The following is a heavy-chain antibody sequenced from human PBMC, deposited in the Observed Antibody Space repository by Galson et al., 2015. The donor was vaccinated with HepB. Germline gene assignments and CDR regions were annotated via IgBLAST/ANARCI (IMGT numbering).Heavy chain of an antibody. J-gene: IGHJ4*02. Sequence: FLRLSCAASGFTFSNHAMAWVRQAPGKGLEWVSSISQDGVGTFYADSVKGRFTISRDNSKNTLFLQMNSLRVEDTAVYYCAKALHQWLIRGAGCDYWGQGTLVTVSS. CDR3: AKALHQWLIRGAGCDY. D-gene: IGHD6-19*01. V-gene: IGHV3-23*01. CDR2: ISQDGVGT. CDR1: GFTFSNHA.